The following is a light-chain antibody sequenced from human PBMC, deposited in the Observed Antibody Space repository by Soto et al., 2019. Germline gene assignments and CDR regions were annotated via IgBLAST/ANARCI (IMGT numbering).Light chain of an antibody. CDR1: MRDVGAYNL. CDR3: SSYTSSSLYV. CDR2: EVR. J-gene: IGLJ1*01. V-gene: IGLV2-14*01. Sequence: QSVLTQPASVSGSAGQSITISCSGTMRDVGAYNLVSWYQQHPGTAPKLIIYEVRNRPSGVSNRFSGSKSGNTASLTISGLQAEDEADYYCSSYTSSSLYVFGTWTKVTVL.